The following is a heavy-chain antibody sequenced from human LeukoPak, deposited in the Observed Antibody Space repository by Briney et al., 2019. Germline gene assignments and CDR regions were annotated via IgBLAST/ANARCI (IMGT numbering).Heavy chain of an antibody. V-gene: IGHV3-23*01. D-gene: IGHD3-10*01. Sequence: GGSLRLSCAASGFTFSSYAMSWVRQAPGKGLEWVSAISGAGGSTYYADSVKGRFTISRDNSKNTLSLQMRSLRAEDTAVYYCVKVIRGWFEESKAFDIWGQGTMVTVSS. CDR2: ISGAGGST. J-gene: IGHJ3*02. CDR1: GFTFSSYA. CDR3: VKVIRGWFEESKAFDI.